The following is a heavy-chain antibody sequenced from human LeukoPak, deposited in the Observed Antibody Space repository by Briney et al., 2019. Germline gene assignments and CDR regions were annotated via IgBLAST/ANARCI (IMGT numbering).Heavy chain of an antibody. V-gene: IGHV1-18*01. J-gene: IGHJ4*02. CDR1: GGTFSSYA. CDR3: AREDRTMIVDGDYFDY. CDR2: ISAYNGNT. D-gene: IGHD3-22*01. Sequence: ASVKVSCKTSGGTFSSYAISWVRQAPGQGLEWMGWISAYNGNTNYAQKLQGRVTMTTDTSTSTAYMELRSLRSDDTAVYYCAREDRTMIVDGDYFDYWGQGTLVTVSS.